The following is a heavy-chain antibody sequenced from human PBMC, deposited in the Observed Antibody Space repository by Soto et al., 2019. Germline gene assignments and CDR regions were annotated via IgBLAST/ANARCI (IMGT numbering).Heavy chain of an antibody. D-gene: IGHD2-2*01. V-gene: IGHV4-59*02. CDR2: IFHSGSS. CDR3: AGRCDGTNCLGHFDY. J-gene: IGHJ4*02. Sequence: SETLSLTCTVSGGSVTGFYWSWIRQPPGKGLEWIGYIFHSGSSNYNPSLKSRVTISVDKSTSTAYMELNCLRSEDTAVYYCAGRCDGTNCLGHFDYWGQGTLVTVSS. CDR1: GGSVTGFY.